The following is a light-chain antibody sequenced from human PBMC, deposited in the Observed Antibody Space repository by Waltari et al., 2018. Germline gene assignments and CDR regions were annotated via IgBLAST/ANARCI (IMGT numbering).Light chain of an antibody. CDR3: LQDYNYPRT. V-gene: IGKV1-6*01. Sequence: AIQMTQSPSSLSASVGDRVTITCRASQGIRSDLGWYKQKPGEAPKILIYAASNLANGVPSRFSGSGSGTDFTLTISSLQPEDFATYYCLQDYNYPRTFGQGTKVEI. CDR1: QGIRSD. J-gene: IGKJ1*01. CDR2: AAS.